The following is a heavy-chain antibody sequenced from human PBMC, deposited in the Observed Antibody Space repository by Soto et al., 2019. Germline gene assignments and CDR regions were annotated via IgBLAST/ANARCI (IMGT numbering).Heavy chain of an antibody. D-gene: IGHD3-10*01. J-gene: IGHJ3*02. CDR1: GGTFSSYT. CDR3: ASNLKRFGGNHDAFDI. CDR2: IIPILGIA. V-gene: IGHV1-69*02. Sequence: GASVKVSCKASGGTFSSYTISWVRQAPGQGLEWMGRIIPILGIANYAQKLQGRVTITADKSTSTAYMELGSLRSEDTAVYYCASNLKRFGGNHDAFDIWGQGTMVTVSS.